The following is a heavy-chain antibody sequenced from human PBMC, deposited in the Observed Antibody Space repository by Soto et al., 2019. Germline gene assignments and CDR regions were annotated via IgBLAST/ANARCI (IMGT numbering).Heavy chain of an antibody. J-gene: IGHJ3*02. CDR2: ISAYNGNT. CDR1: GYTFTSYG. V-gene: IGHV1-18*01. CDR3: ARLPKSITNGAFYI. Sequence: ASVKVSYKASGYTFTSYGISWVRQAPGQGLEWMGWISAYNGNTNYAQKLQGRVTMTTDTSTSTAYMELRSLRSDDTAVYYCARLPKSITNGAFYILGQGKMVTVSS. D-gene: IGHD2-8*01.